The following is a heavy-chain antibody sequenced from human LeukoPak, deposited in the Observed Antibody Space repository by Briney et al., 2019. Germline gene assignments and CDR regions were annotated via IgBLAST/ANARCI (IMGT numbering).Heavy chain of an antibody. D-gene: IGHD3-10*01. V-gene: IGHV3-74*01. J-gene: IGHJ4*02. CDR3: ATLKKVAFGMNY. Sequence: GGSLRLSCAASGFTFSSYWMQWVRQAPGKGLVWVSRINSDGSSTSYADSVKGRFTISRDNAKNTLYLQMNSLRAEDTAVYYCATLKKVAFGMNYWGQGTLVTVSS. CDR1: GFTFSSYW. CDR2: INSDGSST.